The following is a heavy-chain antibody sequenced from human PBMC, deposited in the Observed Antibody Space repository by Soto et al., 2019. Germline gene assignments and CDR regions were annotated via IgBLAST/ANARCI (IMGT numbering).Heavy chain of an antibody. Sequence: QVQLQESGPGLVKPSETLSLTCTVSGGSINYSYCTWIRQPPGKGLEWIGYISYTGSANYNGSLKSRLTISVDTSKNQFSLKPSSVTAADTALYYCARVNYGDYYYGMDVWGQGTTVTVSS. D-gene: IGHD4-17*01. CDR2: ISYTGSA. J-gene: IGHJ6*02. V-gene: IGHV4-59*01. CDR1: GGSINYSY. CDR3: ARVNYGDYYYGMDV.